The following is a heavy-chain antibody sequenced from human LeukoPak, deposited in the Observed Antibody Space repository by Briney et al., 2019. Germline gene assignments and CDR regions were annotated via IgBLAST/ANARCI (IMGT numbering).Heavy chain of an antibody. J-gene: IGHJ4*02. CDR2: ISHDGSNK. CDR1: GFTFSSYA. V-gene: IGHV3-30-3*01. CDR3: ARDSVGATNYFDY. D-gene: IGHD1-26*01. Sequence: HTGGSLRLSCAASGFTFSSYAMHWVRQAPGKGLEWVAVISHDGSNKYYADSVKGRFTISRDNSKNTLYLQMNSLRAEDTAVYYCARDSVGATNYFDYWGQGTLVTVSS.